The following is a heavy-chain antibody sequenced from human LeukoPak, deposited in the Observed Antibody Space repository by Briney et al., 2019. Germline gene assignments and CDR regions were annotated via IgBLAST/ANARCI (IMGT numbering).Heavy chain of an antibody. CDR1: GGSISSYY. CDR3: ARDQARGYYGSGSYRTDYYGMDV. D-gene: IGHD3-10*01. CDR2: IYYSGST. Sequence: PSETLSLTCTVSGGSISSYYWSWIRQPPGKGLEWIGYIYYSGSTNYNPSLKSRVTISVDTSKNQFSLKLSSVTAADTAVYYCARDQARGYYGSGSYRTDYYGMDVWGQGTTVTVSS. V-gene: IGHV4-59*01. J-gene: IGHJ6*02.